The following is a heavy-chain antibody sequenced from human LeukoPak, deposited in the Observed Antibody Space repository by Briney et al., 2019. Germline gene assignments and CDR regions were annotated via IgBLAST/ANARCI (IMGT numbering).Heavy chain of an antibody. CDR1: GDSISDDY. CDR3: ARDNGSGYTKGYEHYYYYLDV. J-gene: IGHJ6*03. CDR2: IHSGGTT. V-gene: IGHV4-4*07. Sequence: PSETLSLTCTISGDSISDDYYTWMRQPAGKGLEWIGRIHSGGTTNYNPSLMSRVTLSIDKSKKHISLRLTSVTAADTALYYCARDNGSGYTKGYEHYYYYLDVWGKGTTVTVSS. D-gene: IGHD3-3*02.